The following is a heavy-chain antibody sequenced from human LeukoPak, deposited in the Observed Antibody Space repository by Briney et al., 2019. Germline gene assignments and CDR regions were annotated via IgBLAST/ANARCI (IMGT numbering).Heavy chain of an antibody. D-gene: IGHD2-15*01. Sequence: SETLSLTCTVSGDSISSTTYNWGWIRQPPGKGLEWIATFYSSGSTYYNPSVKSRVTISVDPSKKQLTLNLRSVTAADTAVYYCARHQAGGSGQSDPWGQGTRVTVPS. V-gene: IGHV4-39*01. J-gene: IGHJ5*02. CDR3: ARHQAGGSGQSDP. CDR1: GDSISSTTYN. CDR2: FYSSGST.